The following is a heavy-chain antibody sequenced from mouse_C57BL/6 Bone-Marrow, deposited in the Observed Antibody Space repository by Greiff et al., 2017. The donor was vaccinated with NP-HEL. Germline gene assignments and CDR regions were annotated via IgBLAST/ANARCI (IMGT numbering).Heavy chain of an antibody. CDR3: ARSGDSNSFDY. V-gene: IGHV1-81*01. J-gene: IGHJ2*01. Sequence: QVQLQQSGAELARPGASVKLSCKASGYTFTSYGISWVKQRTGQGLEWIGEIYPRSGNTYYNEKFKGKATLTADKSSSTAYMELRSLTSEDSAVYFCARSGDSNSFDYWGQGTTLTVSS. D-gene: IGHD2-5*01. CDR2: IYPRSGNT. CDR1: GYTFTSYG.